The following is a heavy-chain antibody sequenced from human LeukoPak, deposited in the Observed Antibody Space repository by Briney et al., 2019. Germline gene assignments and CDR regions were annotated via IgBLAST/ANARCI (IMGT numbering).Heavy chain of an antibody. CDR2: IYYSGST. CDR3: GRFYFDSSGVIGDY. J-gene: IGHJ4*02. D-gene: IGHD3-22*01. V-gene: IGHV4-4*02. Sequence: SETLSLTCAVSGGSISSTNWWNWVRQPPGKGLEWIGEIYYSGSTKYNPSLMSRITISVDKYKNQISLKLSSMTAADTAVYYCGRFYFDSSGVIGDYWGQGTLVTVSS. CDR1: GGSISSTNW.